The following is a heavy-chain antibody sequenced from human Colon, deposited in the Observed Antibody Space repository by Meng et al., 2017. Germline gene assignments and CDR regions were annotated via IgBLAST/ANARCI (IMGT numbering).Heavy chain of an antibody. CDR1: VGSISSNNW. D-gene: IGHD4-23*01. CDR2: IYQSGST. J-gene: IGHJ4*02. Sequence: QVSGQGLVKPSGLLSLTWTVSVGSISSNNWWGWVRQSPGWGLEWIGEIYQSGSTNYSPSLKSRVTISLDKSKNQFSLKVSYMTAADTAVYFCARVPTTVDPFESWGQGTLVTVSS. V-gene: IGHV4-4*02. CDR3: ARVPTTVDPFES.